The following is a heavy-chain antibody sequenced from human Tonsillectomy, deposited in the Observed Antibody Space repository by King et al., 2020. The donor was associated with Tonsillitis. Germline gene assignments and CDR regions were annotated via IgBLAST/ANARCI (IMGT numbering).Heavy chain of an antibody. CDR2: IWYDGSNK. CDR1: GFTFSSYG. Sequence: VQLVESGGGVVQPGRSLRLSCAASGFTFSSYGMHWVRQAPGKGLEWVAVIWYDGSNKYYADSVKGRFTISRDNSKNTLYQQMNSLRAEDTAVYYCARGGYDFWSGYSQSFNWFDPWGQGTLVTVSS. J-gene: IGHJ5*02. V-gene: IGHV3-33*01. D-gene: IGHD3-3*01. CDR3: ARGGYDFWSGYSQSFNWFDP.